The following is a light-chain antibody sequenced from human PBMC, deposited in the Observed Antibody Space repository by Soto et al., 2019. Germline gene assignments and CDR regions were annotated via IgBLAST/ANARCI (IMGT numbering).Light chain of an antibody. CDR2: GNT. Sequence: QSVLTQPPSASGTPGQRVTISCSGSSSNIGGNYVSWYQQFPGTAPKLLIYGNTQWPSGVPDRFSGSKSGNTASLTVSGLQAEDEADYYCSSFAGSNNFPYVFGTGTKVTVL. CDR3: SSFAGSNNFPYV. J-gene: IGLJ1*01. V-gene: IGLV1-47*02. CDR1: SSNIGGNY.